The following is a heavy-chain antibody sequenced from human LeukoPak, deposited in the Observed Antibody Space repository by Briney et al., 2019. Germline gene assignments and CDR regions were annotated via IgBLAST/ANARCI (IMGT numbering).Heavy chain of an antibody. CDR3: ARLPEDYGDYADDY. V-gene: IGHV4-39*01. J-gene: IGHJ4*02. D-gene: IGHD4-17*01. Sequence: SETLSLTCTVSGGSISSSSYYWGWIRQPPGKGLEWIGSIYYSGSTYYNPSLKSRVTISVDTSKNQFSLKLSSVTAADAAVYYCARLPEDYGDYADDYWGQGTLVTVSS. CDR1: GGSISSSSYY. CDR2: IYYSGST.